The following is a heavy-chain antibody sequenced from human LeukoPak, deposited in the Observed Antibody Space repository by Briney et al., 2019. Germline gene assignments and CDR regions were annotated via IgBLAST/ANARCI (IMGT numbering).Heavy chain of an antibody. CDR1: GFTFSSYG. Sequence: GGSLRLSCAASGFTFSSYGMHWVRQAPGKGLEWVAVISYDGSNKYYADSVKGRFTISRDNSKNTLYLQMNSLRAEDTAVYYCAKDALNIVAVPAAIPDYGMDVWGQGTTVTVSS. D-gene: IGHD2-2*02. J-gene: IGHJ6*02. V-gene: IGHV3-30*18. CDR2: ISYDGSNK. CDR3: AKDALNIVAVPAAIPDYGMDV.